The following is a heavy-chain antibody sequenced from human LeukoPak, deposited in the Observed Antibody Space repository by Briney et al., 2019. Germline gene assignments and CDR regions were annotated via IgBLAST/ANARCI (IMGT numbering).Heavy chain of an antibody. CDR1: GFTFGSYA. Sequence: GGSLRLSCAASGFTFGSYAMHWVRQAPGKGLEWVAVISYDGSNKYYADSVKGRFTISRDNSKNTLYLQMNSLRAEDTAVYYCARDGYCSGGSCYITGPNWFDPWGQGTLVTVSS. V-gene: IGHV3-30-3*01. D-gene: IGHD2-15*01. CDR3: ARDGYCSGGSCYITGPNWFDP. J-gene: IGHJ5*02. CDR2: ISYDGSNK.